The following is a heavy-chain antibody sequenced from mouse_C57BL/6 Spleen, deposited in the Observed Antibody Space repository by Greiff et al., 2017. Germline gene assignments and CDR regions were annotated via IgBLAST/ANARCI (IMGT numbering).Heavy chain of an antibody. V-gene: IGHV1-61*01. CDR1: GCTFTSYW. Sequence: QVQLQQPGAELVRPGSSVKLSCKASGCTFTSYWMDWVKQRPGQGLEWIGNIYPSDSETHYNQKFKDKATLTVDKSSSTAYMQLSSLTSEDSAVYYCARGGNVDYAMDYWGQGTSVTVSS. CDR3: ARGGNVDYAMDY. CDR2: IYPSDSET. J-gene: IGHJ4*01.